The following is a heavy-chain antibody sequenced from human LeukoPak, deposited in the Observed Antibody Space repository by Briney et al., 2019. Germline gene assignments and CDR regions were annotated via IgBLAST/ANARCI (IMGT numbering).Heavy chain of an antibody. CDR2: ISGSGGTT. V-gene: IGHV3-23*01. CDR3: VSYEVFYY. Sequence: GGSLTLTCAASGFTFSSYALSWIRQPPGKGLEWVSAISGSGGTTYYPYSVNGGSTISSNNSKNTLYLQMNSLRAEDTAVYYCVSYEVFYYWGQGTLVTVSS. J-gene: IGHJ4*02. D-gene: IGHD3-22*01. CDR1: GFTFSSYA.